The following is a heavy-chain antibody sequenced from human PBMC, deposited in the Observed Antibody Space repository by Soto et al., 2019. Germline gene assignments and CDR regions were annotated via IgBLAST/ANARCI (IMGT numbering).Heavy chain of an antibody. CDR3: ARGRDIVVVVAATPAQSYYYYGMDV. CDR2: IIPIFGTA. D-gene: IGHD2-15*01. V-gene: IGHV1-69*13. Sequence: SVKVSCKASGGTFSSYAISWVRQAPGQGLEWMGGIIPIFGTANYAQKFQGRVTITADESTSTAYMELSSLRSEGTAVYYCARGRDIVVVVAATPAQSYYYYGMDVWGQGTTVTVSS. J-gene: IGHJ6*02. CDR1: GGTFSSYA.